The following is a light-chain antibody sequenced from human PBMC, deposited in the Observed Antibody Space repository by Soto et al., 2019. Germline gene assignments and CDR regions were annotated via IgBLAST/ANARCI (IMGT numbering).Light chain of an antibody. J-gene: IGKJ1*01. CDR1: QSVSSSF. V-gene: IGKV3-20*01. CDR2: GAS. CDR3: QQSGGSTRT. Sequence: EIVLAQSPGTLSLSPGESATLSCRASQSVSSSFLAWYQQKAGQAPRLLIYGASRRATGIPDRFSGSGSGTDFTLTISRLEPEDFAVYYCQQSGGSTRTFGQGTKVEIK.